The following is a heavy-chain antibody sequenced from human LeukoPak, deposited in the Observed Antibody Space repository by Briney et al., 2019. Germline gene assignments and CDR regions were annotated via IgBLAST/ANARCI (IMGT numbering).Heavy chain of an antibody. Sequence: MPSETLSLTCAVYGGSFSGYYWSWIRQPPGKGLEWIGEINHSGSTNYNPSLKSRVTISVDTSKNQFSLKLSSVTAADTAVYYCARGWRYSSGWDFDYWGQGTLVTVSS. CDR2: INHSGST. CDR3: ARGWRYSSGWDFDY. V-gene: IGHV4-34*01. J-gene: IGHJ4*02. CDR1: GGSFSGYY. D-gene: IGHD6-19*01.